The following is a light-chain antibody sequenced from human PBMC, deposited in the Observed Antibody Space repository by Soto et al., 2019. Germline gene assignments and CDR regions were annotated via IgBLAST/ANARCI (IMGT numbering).Light chain of an antibody. Sequence: EIVLTQSPGTLSLSPGERATLSCRASQSFRNNYLGWYQQQLGQAPRLLIYSSSTSATGIPARFSGSGSGTDFSLTTSRLEPEDSAVYYCQQYDTSPHLTFGGGTKVEIK. CDR3: QQYDTSPHLT. CDR1: QSFRNNY. V-gene: IGKV3-20*01. J-gene: IGKJ4*01. CDR2: SSS.